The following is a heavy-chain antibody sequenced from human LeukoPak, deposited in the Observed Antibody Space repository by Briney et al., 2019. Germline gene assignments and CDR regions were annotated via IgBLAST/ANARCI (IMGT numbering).Heavy chain of an antibody. CDR3: ARSHSGSYHNYFDY. V-gene: IGHV3-74*01. D-gene: IGHD1-26*01. CDR1: GFTFSSYW. J-gene: IGHJ4*02. CDR2: INSDGSST. Sequence: PGGSLRLSCAASGFTFSSYWMHWVRQAPGKGLVWDSRINSDGSSTSYADSVKGRFTISRDNAKNTLYLQMNSLRAEDTAVYYCARSHSGSYHNYFDYWGQGTLVTVSS.